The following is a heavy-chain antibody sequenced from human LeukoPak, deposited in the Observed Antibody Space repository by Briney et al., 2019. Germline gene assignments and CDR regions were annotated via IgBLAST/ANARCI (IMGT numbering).Heavy chain of an antibody. D-gene: IGHD3-10*01. CDR2: LYNNGIT. CDR3: ARDYDASGSYSAFDV. Sequence: GGSLRLSCAASGFTVSNNYMTWVRQAPGKGLEWVSVLYNNGITYYADSVKGRFTISRDNSKNTLYLQMNSLRAEDTAVYYCARDYDASGSYSAFDVWGQGTMVTVSS. J-gene: IGHJ3*01. CDR1: GFTVSNNY. V-gene: IGHV3-53*01.